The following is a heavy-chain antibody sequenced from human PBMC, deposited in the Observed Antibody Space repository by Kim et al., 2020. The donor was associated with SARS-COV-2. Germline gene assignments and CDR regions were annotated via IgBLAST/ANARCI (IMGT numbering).Heavy chain of an antibody. CDR3: ARRGQGRDGYNWGAFDI. J-gene: IGHJ3*02. V-gene: IGHV3-74*01. D-gene: IGHD5-12*01. CDR2: INSDGSST. CDR1: GFTFSSYW. Sequence: GGSLRLSCAASGFTFSSYWMHWVRQAPGKGLVWVSRINSDGSSTSYADSVKGRFTISRDNAKNTLYLQMNSLRAEDTAVYYCARRGQGRDGYNWGAFDIWGQGTMVTVSS.